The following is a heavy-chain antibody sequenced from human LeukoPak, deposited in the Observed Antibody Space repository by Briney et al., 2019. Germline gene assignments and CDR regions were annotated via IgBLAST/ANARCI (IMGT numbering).Heavy chain of an antibody. D-gene: IGHD3-9*01. J-gene: IGHJ4*02. CDR3: ARSGYFDWLLDY. Sequence: SETLSLTCGVSGGSISSGGECWSWIRQPAGKGLEWIGRIYNSGSTNYNPSLKSRVTMSVDTSKNQFSLKLSSVTAADTAVYYCARSGYFDWLLDYWGQGTLVTVSS. CDR2: IYNSGST. CDR1: GGSISSGGEC. V-gene: IGHV4-61*02.